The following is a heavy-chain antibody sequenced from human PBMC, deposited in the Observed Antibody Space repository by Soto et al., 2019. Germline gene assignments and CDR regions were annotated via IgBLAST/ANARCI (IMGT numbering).Heavy chain of an antibody. J-gene: IGHJ6*02. CDR2: MSGSGGST. D-gene: IGHD3-3*01. V-gene: IGHV3-23*01. CDR1: GFTFSSYA. Sequence: PGGSLRLSCAASGFTFSSYAMSWVRQAPGPGLEWVSAMSGSGGSTYYSDSVKGRFTISRDNTKNTQYLQMHSLRTNATAAVYYAKDRMEAYDFWSGNYYYGMDVWGQGTTVTSP. CDR3: AKDRMEAYDFWSGNYYYGMDV.